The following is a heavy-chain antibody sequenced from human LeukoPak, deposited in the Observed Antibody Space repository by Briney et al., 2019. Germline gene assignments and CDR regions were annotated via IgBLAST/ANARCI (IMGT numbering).Heavy chain of an antibody. J-gene: IGHJ4*02. CDR3: ARGVRDFWSGYSYYFDY. V-gene: IGHV3-7*01. Sequence: QSGGSLRLSCAASGFTFSSYWMSWVRQAPGKGLEWVANIKQDGSEKYYVDSVKGRFTISRDNAKNSLYLQMNSLRAEDTAVYYCARGVRDFWSGYSYYFDYWGQGTLVTVSS. CDR1: GFTFSSYW. D-gene: IGHD3-3*01. CDR2: IKQDGSEK.